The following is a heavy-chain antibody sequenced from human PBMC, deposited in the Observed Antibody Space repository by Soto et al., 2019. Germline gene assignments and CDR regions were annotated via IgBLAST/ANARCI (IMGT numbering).Heavy chain of an antibody. Sequence: SKKLYIGSAVNGGSFGGENWRWILSPPGKRLQWIGEINHSGSTNYNPSLKSRVTISVDTSKNQFSLKLSSVTAADTAVYYCASGGCSGGSCYSGLGYYYYMDVWGKGTTVT. J-gene: IGHJ6*03. V-gene: IGHV4-34*01. CDR2: INHSGST. D-gene: IGHD2-15*01. CDR3: ASGGCSGGSCYSGLGYYYYMDV. CDR1: GGSFGGEN.